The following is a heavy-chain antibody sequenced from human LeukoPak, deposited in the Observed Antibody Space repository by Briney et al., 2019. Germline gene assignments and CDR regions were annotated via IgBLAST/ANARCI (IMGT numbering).Heavy chain of an antibody. J-gene: IGHJ4*02. Sequence: SETLSLTPTVSGGSISSYYWSWIRQPPGKGLEWIGYIYYSGSTNYNPSLKSRVTISVDTSKNQFSLKLSSVTAADTAAYYCARHGRAYGSGSYHLDYWGQGTLVTVSS. CDR1: GGSISSYY. CDR3: ARHGRAYGSGSYHLDY. CDR2: IYYSGST. D-gene: IGHD3-10*01. V-gene: IGHV4-59*08.